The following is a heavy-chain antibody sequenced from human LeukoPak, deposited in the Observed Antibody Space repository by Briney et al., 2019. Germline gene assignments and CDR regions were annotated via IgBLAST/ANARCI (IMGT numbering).Heavy chain of an antibody. V-gene: IGHV5-51*01. J-gene: IGHJ5*02. CDR3: ARHHRNYYHNTGYSGWFDP. D-gene: IGHD3-22*01. CDR2: IFPVDSDT. CDR1: GYSFTSYS. Sequence: GESLKISCKASGYSFTSYSIGWVRQLPGKGLEWMGIIFPVDSDTRYSPSFEGQVTISVDKSINNSYLQWSSLKASDTAFYYSARHHRNYYHNTGYSGWFDPWGQGTLVTVSS.